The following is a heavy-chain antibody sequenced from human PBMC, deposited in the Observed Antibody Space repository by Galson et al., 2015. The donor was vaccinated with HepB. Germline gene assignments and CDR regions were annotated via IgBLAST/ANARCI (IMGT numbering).Heavy chain of an antibody. D-gene: IGHD1-26*01. J-gene: IGHJ4*02. Sequence: ETLSLTCAVYGGSFRGYYWSWIRQPPGKGLEWIGEINHSGSTNYNPSLKSRVTISVDTSKNQFSLKLSSVTAADTAVYYCARLAWELPPHFDYWGQGTLVTVSS. CDR1: GGSFRGYY. V-gene: IGHV4-34*01. CDR3: ARLAWELPPHFDY. CDR2: INHSGST.